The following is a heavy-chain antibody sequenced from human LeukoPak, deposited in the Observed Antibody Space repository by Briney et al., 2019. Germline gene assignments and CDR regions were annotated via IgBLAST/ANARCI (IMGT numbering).Heavy chain of an antibody. CDR2: ISGSGHTT. CDR1: GFTFSSYA. CDR3: ARDPGDYVGNDAFDI. D-gene: IGHD4-17*01. J-gene: IGHJ3*02. Sequence: GGSLRLSCAASGFTFSSYAMTWVRQAPGTGLEWVSGISGSGHTTYYADSVKGRFTISRDNSKNTVYLQMNSLRAEDTAVYYCARDPGDYVGNDAFDIWGQGTMVTVSS. V-gene: IGHV3-23*01.